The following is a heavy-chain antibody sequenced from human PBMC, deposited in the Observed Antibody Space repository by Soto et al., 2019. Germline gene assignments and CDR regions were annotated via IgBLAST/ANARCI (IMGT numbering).Heavy chain of an antibody. J-gene: IGHJ6*02. Sequence: GGSLRLSCAASGFTFSNAWMNWVRQAPGKGLEWVGRIKSKTDGGTTDYAAPVKGRFTISRDDSKNTLYLQMNSLKTEDTAVYYCTTEFPLRNLEWFNYGMDVWGQGTTVTVSS. CDR3: TTEFPLRNLEWFNYGMDV. D-gene: IGHD3-3*01. CDR1: GFTFSNAW. CDR2: IKSKTDGGTT. V-gene: IGHV3-15*07.